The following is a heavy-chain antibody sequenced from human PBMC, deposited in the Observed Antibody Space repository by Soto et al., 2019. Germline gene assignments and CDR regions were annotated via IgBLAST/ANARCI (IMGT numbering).Heavy chain of an antibody. Sequence: GGSLRLSCAASGFTFSNYDMHWVRQVTGKGLEWVSGITTAGDTYYAGSVKGRFTISREKAKNSLYLQMNSLRAEDTAVYYCARAFYYYDSSGGANAFDIWGQGTMVTVSS. CDR2: ITTAGDT. D-gene: IGHD3-22*01. V-gene: IGHV3-13*01. CDR1: GFTFSNYD. J-gene: IGHJ3*02. CDR3: ARAFYYYDSSGGANAFDI.